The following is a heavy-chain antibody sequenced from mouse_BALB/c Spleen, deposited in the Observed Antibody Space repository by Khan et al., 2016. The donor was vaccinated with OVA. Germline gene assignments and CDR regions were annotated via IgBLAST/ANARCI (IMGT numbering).Heavy chain of an antibody. CDR1: GFTFSTSA. J-gene: IGHJ3*01. V-gene: IGHV5-9-3*01. CDR2: ISSDGDYT. CDR3: AGSRYGNVAY. D-gene: IGHD2-1*01. Sequence: EVELVESGGGLVKPGGSLKLSCAASGFTFSTSAMSWVRQTPEKRLEWVATISSDGDYTYYPDNVTGRFTISRDNAKNTLYLQMSSLRSEDTAMYYCAGSRYGNVAYWGQGTLATVSA.